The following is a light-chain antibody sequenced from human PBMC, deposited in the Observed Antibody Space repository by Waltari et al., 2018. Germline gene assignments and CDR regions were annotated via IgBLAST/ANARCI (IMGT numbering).Light chain of an antibody. CDR3: GTWDSSLSTVV. J-gene: IGLJ2*01. CDR2: DNI. CDR1: SSNIGNGY. V-gene: IGLV1-51*01. Sequence: QSVLTQPPSVSAPPGQKATMSCSGSSSNIGNGYVSWYQHVPGKAPKLLIYDNIKRPSGIPDLFSASKSGTSATLDITGLQTGDEADYFCGTWDSSLSTVVFGGGTKLTVL.